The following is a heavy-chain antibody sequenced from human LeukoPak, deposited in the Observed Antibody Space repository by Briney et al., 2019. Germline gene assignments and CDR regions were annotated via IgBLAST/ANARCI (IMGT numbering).Heavy chain of an antibody. CDR1: GYRFNTYW. V-gene: IGHV5-51*01. CDR3: ARYRAITAGDYLDY. CDR2: IYPGDSDT. J-gene: IGHJ4*02. D-gene: IGHD3-16*01. Sequence: GESLKISCTSSGYRFNTYWIGWVRQMPGKGLEWMGIIYPGDSDTRYSPSFQGQVTISADKSISTAYLQWSSLKASDTAMYYCARYRAITAGDYLDYWGQGTPVTVSS.